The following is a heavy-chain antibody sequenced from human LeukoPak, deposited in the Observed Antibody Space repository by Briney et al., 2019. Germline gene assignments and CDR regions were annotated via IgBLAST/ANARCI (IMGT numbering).Heavy chain of an antibody. D-gene: IGHD3-9*01. Sequence: SETLSLXCAVYGGPFSGYYWSWIRQPPGKGLEWIGEINHSGSTNYNPSLKSRVTISVDTSKNQFSLKLSSVTAADTAVYYCARGEYFDWLYRSQYYFDYWGQGTLVTVSS. CDR1: GGPFSGYY. CDR3: ARGEYFDWLYRSQYYFDY. CDR2: INHSGST. V-gene: IGHV4-34*01. J-gene: IGHJ4*02.